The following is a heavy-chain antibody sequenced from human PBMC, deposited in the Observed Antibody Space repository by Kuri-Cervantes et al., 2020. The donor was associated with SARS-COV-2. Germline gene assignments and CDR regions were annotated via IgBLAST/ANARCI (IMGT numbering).Heavy chain of an antibody. CDR3: ARAVTGVEHTVVLIATYYYHYYMDV. J-gene: IGHJ6*03. Sequence: GSLRLSCAVYGGSFNNYYRSWVRQSPGKGLEWIGEINHNENTNYNPSLKSRVTISVDTSKNQFSLKLSSVTAADAAVYYCARAVTGVEHTVVLIATYYYHYYMDVWGKETTVTVSS. V-gene: IGHV4-34*01. CDR2: INHNENT. D-gene: IGHD2-21*01. CDR1: GGSFNNYY.